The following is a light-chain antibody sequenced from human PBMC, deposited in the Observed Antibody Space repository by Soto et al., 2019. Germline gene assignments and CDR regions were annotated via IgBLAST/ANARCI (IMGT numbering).Light chain of an antibody. V-gene: IGLV2-14*01. CDR1: SSDVGGYNY. J-gene: IGLJ1*01. CDR2: EVS. CDR3: SSYTSSSTYV. Sequence: QSVLTQPASVSGSPGQSITISCTGTSSDVGGYNYVSWYQQHPGKAPKLMIYEVSNRPSGVSNRFSDSKSGNTASLTISGLQAEDEADYYCSSYTSSSTYVFGPGTKLTVL.